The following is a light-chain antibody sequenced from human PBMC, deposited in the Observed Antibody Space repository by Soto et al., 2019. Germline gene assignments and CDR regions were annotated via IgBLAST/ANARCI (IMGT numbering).Light chain of an antibody. CDR1: QSVSSNY. V-gene: IGKV3-20*01. Sequence: EIVLTQSPGTLSLSPGERATLSCRASQSVSSNYLAWYRQTPGQAPRLLISGASSMATGIPDRFSGSGSGTDFTLTISRLEPEEVAVYYCQLYDSSSLFSFGPGTKVEVK. CDR2: GAS. J-gene: IGKJ3*01. CDR3: QLYDSSSLFS.